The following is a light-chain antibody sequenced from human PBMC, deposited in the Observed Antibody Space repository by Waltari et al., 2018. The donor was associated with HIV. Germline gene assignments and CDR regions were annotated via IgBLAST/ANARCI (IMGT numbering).Light chain of an antibody. CDR3: QVWDSSSDHAV. Sequence: VLTQPPSVSVAPGKTARITCGGNNIGSKSVHWYQQKPGQAPVLVIYYDSDRPSGIPERFSGSNSGNTATLTISRVEAGDEADYYCQVWDSSSDHAVFGGGTQLTVL. V-gene: IGLV3-21*04. CDR2: YDS. CDR1: NIGSKS. J-gene: IGLJ7*01.